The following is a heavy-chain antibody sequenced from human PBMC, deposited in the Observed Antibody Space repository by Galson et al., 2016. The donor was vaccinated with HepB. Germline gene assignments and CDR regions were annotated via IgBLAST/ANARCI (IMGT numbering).Heavy chain of an antibody. Sequence: QSGAEVKKPGESLRISCRVSGYSFTSYWINLVRQMPGKGLEWMGTIDPSDSHTNYSPSSQGHVTIPVDKSISTAYLQWSSLKASDTAMYYCARLSSAGGSGIYLYYSFYGMDVWGQGTTVTVSS. CDR3: ARLSSAGGSGIYLYYSFYGMDV. CDR1: GYSFTSYW. V-gene: IGHV5-10-1*01. J-gene: IGHJ6*02. D-gene: IGHD3-10*01. CDR2: IDPSDSHT.